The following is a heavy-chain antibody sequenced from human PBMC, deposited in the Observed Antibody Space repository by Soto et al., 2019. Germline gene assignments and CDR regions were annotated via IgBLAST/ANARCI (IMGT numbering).Heavy chain of an antibody. V-gene: IGHV4-59*11. CDR1: GDSISSQC. J-gene: IGHJ4*02. CDR3: ARDNGREQYYDSNGYWYYFDY. D-gene: IGHD3-22*01. Sequence: SETLSLTCPVAGDSISSQCWRWIRQPPGKGLDWIGEIYYSGSNNYNSSLKSRVTISVDTSKNQFSLKLSSVTAADTAVYYCARDNGREQYYDSNGYWYYFDYWGQGTLVTAPQ. CDR2: IYYSGSN.